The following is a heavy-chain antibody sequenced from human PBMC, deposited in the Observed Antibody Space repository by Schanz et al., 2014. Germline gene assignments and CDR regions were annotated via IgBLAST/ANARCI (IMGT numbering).Heavy chain of an antibody. Sequence: VQLEESGGGVVQPGRSLRLSCAASGFTFGTFWMSWVRQAPGKGLEWVANINQDGSDKSYVDSVKGRFTISRDNVRNSLFLQMNSLRDEDTAVYYCASARCFTCPDYWFAPWGQGTLVTVSS. CDR2: INQDGSDK. CDR3: ASARCFTCPDYWFAP. D-gene: IGHD3-16*01. CDR1: GFTFGTFW. V-gene: IGHV3-7*01. J-gene: IGHJ5*02.